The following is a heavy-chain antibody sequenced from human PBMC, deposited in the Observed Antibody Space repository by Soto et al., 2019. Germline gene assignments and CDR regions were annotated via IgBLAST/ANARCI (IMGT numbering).Heavy chain of an antibody. J-gene: IGHJ4*02. CDR3: AMDSGYGAFDY. V-gene: IGHV3-7*04. CDR1: GFSFRSSW. Sequence: EVQLVESGGGLVQPGGSLRLSCAASGFSFRSSWMNWVRQAPGKGLEWVANIKEDGGKTCYVDSVKGRFTISRDNAKNSLYLQMNSLSVEDTAVYYCAMDSGYGAFDYWGQGILVTVPS. CDR2: IKEDGGKT. D-gene: IGHD5-12*01.